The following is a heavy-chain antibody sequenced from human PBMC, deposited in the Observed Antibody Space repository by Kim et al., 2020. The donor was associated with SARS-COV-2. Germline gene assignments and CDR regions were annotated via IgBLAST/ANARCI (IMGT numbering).Heavy chain of an antibody. Sequence: ASVKVSCKASGHTFSSYYMHWVRQAPGQGLEWMGIINPSDGSTSYAQKFQGRVTMTRDTSTSTVYMEVSSLRSEDTAVYYCARPTYRSSWSGGFDYWGQGTLVTVSS. J-gene: IGHJ4*02. V-gene: IGHV1-46*01. CDR1: GHTFSSYY. D-gene: IGHD6-13*01. CDR3: ARPTYRSSWSGGFDY. CDR2: INPSDGST.